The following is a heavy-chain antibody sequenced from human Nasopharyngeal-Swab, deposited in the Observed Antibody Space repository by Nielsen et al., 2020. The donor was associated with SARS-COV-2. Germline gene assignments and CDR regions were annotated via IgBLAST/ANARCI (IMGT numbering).Heavy chain of an antibody. Sequence: GESLKISCAASGFTVSSNYMSWVRQAPGKGLEWVSVIYVGGSTYYADSVKGRFTISRDNSKNTLYLQMNSLRAEDTAVYYCARDVGLDGMDVWGQGTTVTVSS. CDR2: IYVGGST. J-gene: IGHJ6*02. D-gene: IGHD3-16*01. V-gene: IGHV3-66*01. CDR3: ARDVGLDGMDV. CDR1: GFTVSSNY.